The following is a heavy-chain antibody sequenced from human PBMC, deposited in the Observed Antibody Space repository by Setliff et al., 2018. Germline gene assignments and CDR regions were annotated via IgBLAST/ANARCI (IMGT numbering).Heavy chain of an antibody. CDR2: IYYSGST. J-gene: IGHJ4*02. V-gene: IGHV4-59*08. CDR1: GGSISSYY. D-gene: IGHD3-10*01. CDR3: ARSLGSGSYYNSRPFYSDY. Sequence: PSETLSLTCTVSGGSISSYYWSWIRQPPGKGLEWIGYIYYSGSTNYNPSLKSRVTISVDKSKSQFSLKLTSVTVADTAVYFCARSLGSGSYYNSRPFYSDYWGQGTLVTVSS.